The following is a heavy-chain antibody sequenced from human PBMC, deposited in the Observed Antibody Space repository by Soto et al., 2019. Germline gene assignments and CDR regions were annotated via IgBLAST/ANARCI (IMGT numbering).Heavy chain of an antibody. D-gene: IGHD2-15*01. CDR2: ISYDGSNK. CDR3: ARDEHSVVVVAANYGMDV. J-gene: IGHJ6*02. Sequence: QVQLVESGGGVVQPGRSLRLSCAASGFTFSSYAMHWVRQAPGKGLEWVAVISYDGSNKYYADSVKGRFTISRDNSKNTLYLQMNSLRAEDTAVYYCARDEHSVVVVAANYGMDVWGQGTTVTVSS. V-gene: IGHV3-30-3*01. CDR1: GFTFSSYA.